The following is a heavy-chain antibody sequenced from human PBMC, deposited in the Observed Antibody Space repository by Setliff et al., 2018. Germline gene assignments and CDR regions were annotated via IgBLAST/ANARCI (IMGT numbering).Heavy chain of an antibody. D-gene: IGHD3-3*01. CDR3: ARASWYYDFWSGSEGSGWFDP. CDR1: GGSISSYY. V-gene: IGHV4-59*01. J-gene: IGHJ5*02. CDR2: IHYSGSI. Sequence: SETLSLTCTVSGGSISSYYWSWIRQPPGKGLEWIGYIHYSGSINYNPSLKSRVTISVDTSKNQFSLKMTSMTAADTAVYYCARASWYYDFWSGSEGSGWFDPWGQGTLVTVSS.